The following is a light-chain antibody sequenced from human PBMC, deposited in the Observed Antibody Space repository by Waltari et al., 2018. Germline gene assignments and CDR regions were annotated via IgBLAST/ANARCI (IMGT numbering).Light chain of an antibody. J-gene: IGKJ3*01. CDR1: QSVSNY. CDR2: ETS. CDR3: QLLVNWPLFT. Sequence: EIVLTQSPATLSVSPGERATLSCRASQSVSNYLAWYQQKPGQAPRLLMYETSNRASGIPARFSGSGSGTDFTLTISSLEPEDFAVYYCQLLVNWPLFTFGPGTKVDIK. V-gene: IGKV3-11*01.